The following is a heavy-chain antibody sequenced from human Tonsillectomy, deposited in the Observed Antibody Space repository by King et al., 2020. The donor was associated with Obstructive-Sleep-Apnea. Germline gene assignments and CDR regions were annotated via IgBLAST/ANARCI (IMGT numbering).Heavy chain of an antibody. D-gene: IGHD3-10*01. Sequence: VQLVESGGGVVQPGRSLRLSCAASGFTFSNYALHWVRQAPGKGLEWVAVISYDGSNKYYADSVKGRFTISRDHSKNTLYLQMNSLRAEDTAMYYCARDQDGYYASTFWGQGTLVTVSS. CDR2: ISYDGSNK. J-gene: IGHJ4*02. CDR1: GFTFSNYA. V-gene: IGHV3-30*04. CDR3: ARDQDGYYASTF.